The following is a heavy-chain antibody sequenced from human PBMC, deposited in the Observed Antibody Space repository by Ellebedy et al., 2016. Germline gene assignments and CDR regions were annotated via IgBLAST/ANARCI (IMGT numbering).Heavy chain of an antibody. J-gene: IGHJ4*02. CDR1: GGSISSGGYS. CDR2: IYHSGST. CDR3: SRRGPSIAARGAYY. D-gene: IGHD6-6*01. Sequence: SETLSLTCAVSGGSISSGGYSWSWIRQPPGKGLEWIGYIYHSGSTYYNPSLKSRVTISVDRSKNQFSLRLSSVTAADTAVYYCSRRGPSIAARGAYYWGQGTLVTVSS. V-gene: IGHV4-30-2*01.